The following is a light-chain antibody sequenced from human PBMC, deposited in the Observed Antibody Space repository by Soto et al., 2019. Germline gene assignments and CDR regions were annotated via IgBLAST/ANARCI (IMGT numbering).Light chain of an antibody. CDR3: QTWGTGIPV. CDR1: SGHSSYA. J-gene: IGLJ3*02. Sequence: QSVLTQSPSASASLGASVKLTCTLSSGHSSYAIAWHQQQPEKGPRYLMKLNSDGSHSKGDGIPDRFSGSSSGAERYLTISSLQSEDEAEYYCQTWGTGIPVFGGGTKVTAL. CDR2: LNSDGSH. V-gene: IGLV4-69*01.